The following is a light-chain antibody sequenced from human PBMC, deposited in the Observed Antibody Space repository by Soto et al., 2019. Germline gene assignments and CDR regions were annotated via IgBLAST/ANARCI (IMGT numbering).Light chain of an antibody. V-gene: IGKV3-11*01. CDR2: DAS. J-gene: IGKJ5*01. Sequence: EIVLTQSPATLSLSPGERSTLSCRASQSVSIYFAWYQQKPGQAPRLLIYDASNRATGIPARFSGSGSGTDFTLTISSLEPEDFAVYYCQQRSNWPITFGQGTRLEIK. CDR3: QQRSNWPIT. CDR1: QSVSIY.